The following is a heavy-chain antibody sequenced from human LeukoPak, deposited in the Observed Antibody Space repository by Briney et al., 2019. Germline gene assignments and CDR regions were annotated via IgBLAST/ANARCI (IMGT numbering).Heavy chain of an antibody. Sequence: KSSQTLSLTCTVSGGSISSGDYYWSWIRQPPGKGLEWIGYIYYSGSTYYNPSLKSRVTISVDTSKNQFPLKLSSVTAADTAVYYCARAGYYYGSGLDYWGQGTLVTVSS. CDR1: GGSISSGDYY. J-gene: IGHJ4*02. V-gene: IGHV4-30-4*01. D-gene: IGHD3-10*01. CDR3: ARAGYYYGSGLDY. CDR2: IYYSGST.